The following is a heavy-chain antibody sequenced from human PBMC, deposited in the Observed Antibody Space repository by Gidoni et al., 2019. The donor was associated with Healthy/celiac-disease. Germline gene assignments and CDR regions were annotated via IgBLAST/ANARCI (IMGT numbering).Heavy chain of an antibody. Sequence: QVQLVESGGGVVQPGRSLSLSCAASGFTLSSYAMHWVRQAPGKGLVWVAVISYDGSNKYYADSVKGRFTISRDNSKNTLYLQMNSLRAEDTAVYYCARAWVTDYWGQGTLVTVSS. CDR1: GFTLSSYA. D-gene: IGHD2-21*02. J-gene: IGHJ4*02. V-gene: IGHV3-30*04. CDR3: ARAWVTDY. CDR2: ISYDGSNK.